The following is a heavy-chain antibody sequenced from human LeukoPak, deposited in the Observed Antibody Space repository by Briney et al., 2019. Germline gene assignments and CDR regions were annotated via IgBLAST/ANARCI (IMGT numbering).Heavy chain of an antibody. CDR2: IYYSGSA. J-gene: IGHJ4*02. CDR1: GGSINSNNYY. Sequence: PSETLPLTCTVSGGSINSNNYYWGWIRQPPGKGLEWIGSIYYSGSAYYNPSLKSRVTISVDTSKNQFSLRLSSVTAADTAVYYCQSRFLEWLLDYWGQGTLVTVSS. CDR3: QSRFLEWLLDY. V-gene: IGHV4-39*01. D-gene: IGHD3-3*01.